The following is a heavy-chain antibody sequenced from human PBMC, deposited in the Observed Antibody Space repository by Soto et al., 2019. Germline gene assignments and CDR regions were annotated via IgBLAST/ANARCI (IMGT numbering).Heavy chain of an antibody. CDR3: ARRVVAYFDL. CDR1: GGSISSSSYY. J-gene: IGHJ2*01. D-gene: IGHD2-21*01. V-gene: IGHV4-39*01. Sequence: QLQLQESGPGLMKPSETLSLTCTVSGGSISSSSYYWGWIRQPPGKGLEWIGSIYYSGSTYYNPSLKSRVTISVDTSKNQFSLKLSSVTAADTAVYYCARRVVAYFDLWGRGTLVTVSS. CDR2: IYYSGST.